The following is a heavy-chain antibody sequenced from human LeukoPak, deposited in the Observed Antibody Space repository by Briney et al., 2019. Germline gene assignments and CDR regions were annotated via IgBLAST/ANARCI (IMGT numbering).Heavy chain of an antibody. D-gene: IGHD4-17*01. CDR3: ARDPPAYGDYSRGYGMDV. CDR1: GGSISSGDYY. CDR2: IYYSWST. Sequence: PSETLSLTCTVSGGSISSGDYYWSWIRQPPGKGLEWFWYIYYSWSTYYNPSLKSRITISIETSKNQFSLKLSSVTAADTAVYFCARDPPAYGDYSRGYGMDVWGRGTTVIVSS. V-gene: IGHV4-30-4*01. J-gene: IGHJ6*04.